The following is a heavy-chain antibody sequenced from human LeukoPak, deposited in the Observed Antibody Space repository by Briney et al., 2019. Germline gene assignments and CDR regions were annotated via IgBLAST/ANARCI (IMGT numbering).Heavy chain of an antibody. CDR2: INPNSGDT. V-gene: IGHV1-2*02. D-gene: IGHD3-3*02. CDR3: ASISHVWSGYYTAHFDY. Sequence: ASVKVSCKTSGYTFTDYYMHWVRQAPGQGLEWRGWINPNSGDTNYAQKFQGRVTMTRDTSITTAYMELSRLKSDDTAVYYCASISHVWSGYYTAHFDYWGQGTLVTVSS. CDR1: GYTFTDYY. J-gene: IGHJ4*02.